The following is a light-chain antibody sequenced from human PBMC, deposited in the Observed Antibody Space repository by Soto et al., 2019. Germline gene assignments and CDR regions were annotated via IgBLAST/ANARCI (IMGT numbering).Light chain of an antibody. V-gene: IGLV2-14*01. CDR3: SSYTSSSTWV. CDR1: SSDVGGYNY. J-gene: IGLJ3*02. CDR2: EVS. Sequence: QSALTQPASVSGSPGQSITISCTGTSSDVGGYNYVSWYQQHPGKAPKLMIYEVSNRPSGVSNRFSGSKSGNTASLTISGLKAEDEADYYCSSYTSSSTWVFGEGTKLTVL.